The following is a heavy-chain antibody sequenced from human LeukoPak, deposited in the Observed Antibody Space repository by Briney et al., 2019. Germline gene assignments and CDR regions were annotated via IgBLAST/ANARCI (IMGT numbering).Heavy chain of an antibody. CDR2: IYYSGST. D-gene: IGHD6-13*01. CDR3: ARGEYSSSRFDP. V-gene: IGHV4-59*01. J-gene: IGHJ5*02. Sequence: SETLSLTCTVSGVSTSSYYWSWIRQPPGKGLEWIGYIYYSGSTNCNPSLKSRVTISIDTSKNQFSLKLNSVTAADTAVYYCARGEYSSSRFDPWGQGTLVTVSS. CDR1: GVSTSSYY.